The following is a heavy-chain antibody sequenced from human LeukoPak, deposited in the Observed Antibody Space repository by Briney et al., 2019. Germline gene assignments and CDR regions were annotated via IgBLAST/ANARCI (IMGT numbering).Heavy chain of an antibody. Sequence: SETLSLTCSVSGVSVGSAGYYWTWIRQPPGKGLEWIGYMYYTANSNYNPFLKSRVTMSLDPSQNEFSLRLTSVTAADTAVYYCARSQSQSGSYRYYFAYWDQGILVTVSS. CDR2: MYYTANS. V-gene: IGHV4-61*08. J-gene: IGHJ4*02. CDR3: ARSQSQSGSYRYYFAY. D-gene: IGHD1-26*01. CDR1: GVSVGSAGYY.